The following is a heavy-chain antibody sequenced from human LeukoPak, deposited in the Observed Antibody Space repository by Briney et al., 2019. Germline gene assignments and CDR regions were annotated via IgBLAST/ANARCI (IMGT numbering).Heavy chain of an antibody. CDR2: IIPILGIA. V-gene: IGHV1-69*04. CDR1: GGTFSSYA. CDR3: ARGRCVGSTNCYYFDS. Sequence: SVKVSCKASGGTFSSYATSWVRQAPGQGLEWMGRIIPILGIANYAQKFQGRVTITADKSTSTAYMELSSLRSEDTAVYYCARGRCVGSTNCYYFDSWGQGTLVTVSS. D-gene: IGHD2-2*01. J-gene: IGHJ4*02.